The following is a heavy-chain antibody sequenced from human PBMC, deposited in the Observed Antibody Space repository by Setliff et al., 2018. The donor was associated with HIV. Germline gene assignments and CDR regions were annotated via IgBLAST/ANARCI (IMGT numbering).Heavy chain of an antibody. D-gene: IGHD1-26*01. CDR1: GGSFSGYY. CDR3: ATVGAGGREYCFDY. Sequence: PSETLSLTCAVYGGSFSGYYWSWIRQPPGKGLEWIGEINHSGSTNYNPSLKSRVTISVDTSKNQFSLKLSSVTAADTAVYYCATVGAGGREYCFDYWGQGTLVTVSS. CDR2: INHSGST. V-gene: IGHV4-34*01. J-gene: IGHJ4*02.